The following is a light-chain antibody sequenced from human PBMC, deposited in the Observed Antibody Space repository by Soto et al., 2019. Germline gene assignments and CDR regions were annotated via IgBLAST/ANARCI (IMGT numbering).Light chain of an antibody. V-gene: IGKV3-15*01. Sequence: EIVMTHSPATLSVSPGERATLSCRASQSVSSNLAWYQQKPGQAPRLLIYGASTRATGIPARFSGSGSGTEFTLTISSLQSEDFAVYYCQQYNNWRTFGQGTKVDTK. CDR1: QSVSSN. CDR3: QQYNNWRT. J-gene: IGKJ1*01. CDR2: GAS.